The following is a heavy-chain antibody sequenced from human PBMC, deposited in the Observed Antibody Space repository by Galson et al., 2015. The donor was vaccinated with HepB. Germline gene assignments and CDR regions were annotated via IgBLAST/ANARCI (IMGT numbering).Heavy chain of an antibody. D-gene: IGHD3-3*01. CDR2: ISAYNGNT. Sequence: QSGAEVKKPGASVKVSCKASGYTFTSYGISWVRQAPGQGLEWMGWISAYNGNTNYAQKLQGRVTMTTDTSTSTAYMELRSLRSDDTAVYYCARDKGPESWYDFWSASDYWGQGTLVTVSS. J-gene: IGHJ4*02. V-gene: IGHV1-18*04. CDR1: GYTFTSYG. CDR3: ARDKGPESWYDFWSASDY.